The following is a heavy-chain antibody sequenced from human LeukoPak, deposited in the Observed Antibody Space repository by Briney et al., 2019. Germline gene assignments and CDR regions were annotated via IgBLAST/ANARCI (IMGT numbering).Heavy chain of an antibody. CDR2: IKQDGSEK. V-gene: IGHV3-7*01. Sequence: GGSLRLSCAASGFTFSSYWMSWVRQAPGRGLEWVANIKQDGSEKYYVDSVKGRFTISRDNAKNSLYLQMNSLRAEDTAVYYCAREGMRWFGEPWFDPWGQGTLVTVSS. CDR3: AREGMRWFGEPWFDP. CDR1: GFTFSSYW. D-gene: IGHD3-10*01. J-gene: IGHJ5*02.